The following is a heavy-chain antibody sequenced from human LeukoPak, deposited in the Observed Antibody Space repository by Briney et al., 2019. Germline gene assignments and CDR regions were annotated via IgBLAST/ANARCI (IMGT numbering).Heavy chain of an antibody. D-gene: IGHD3-10*01. Sequence: PSETLSLTCTVSGGSISSGSYCWSWIRQPAGKGLEWIGHIYISGNTNYNPSLKSRVTISVDTSKNQFSLKLNSVTAADTAVYYCARGRGFYGSGSFAFDYWGQGTLVTVSS. CDR1: GGSISSGSYC. V-gene: IGHV4-61*09. J-gene: IGHJ4*02. CDR2: IYISGNT. CDR3: ARGRGFYGSGSFAFDY.